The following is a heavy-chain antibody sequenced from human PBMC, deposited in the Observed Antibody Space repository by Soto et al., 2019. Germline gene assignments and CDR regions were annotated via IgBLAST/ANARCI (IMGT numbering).Heavy chain of an antibody. CDR2: IFHDGTA. J-gene: IGHJ4*02. CDR3: ARLVCDTRLNYMYFDF. D-gene: IGHD3-10*01. V-gene: IGHV4-4*02. Sequence: SETLSLTCAVSGVSISSGNWWTWVRQTPQRGLEYIGEIFHDGTANYYPSFERRVAISVDTSKNQFSLKLTSVTAADTAIYFCARLVCDTRLNYMYFDFWGQGALVTVSS. CDR1: GVSISSGNW.